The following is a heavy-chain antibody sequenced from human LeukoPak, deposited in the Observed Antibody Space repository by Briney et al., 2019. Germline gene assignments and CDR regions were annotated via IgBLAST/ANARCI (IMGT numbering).Heavy chain of an antibody. J-gene: IGHJ4*02. V-gene: IGHV1-18*01. Sequence: ASVKVSCKASGYTFTSYGISWVRQAPGQGGEWMGWISAYNGNTNYAQKLQGRVTMTTDTSTSTAYMELRSLRSDDAAVYYCARDHLRYYFDYWGQGTLVTVSS. CDR2: ISAYNGNT. CDR3: ARDHLRYYFDY. CDR1: GYTFTSYG.